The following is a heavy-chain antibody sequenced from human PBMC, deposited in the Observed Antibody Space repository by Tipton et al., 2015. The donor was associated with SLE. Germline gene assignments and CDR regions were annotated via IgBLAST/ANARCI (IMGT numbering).Heavy chain of an antibody. CDR1: GYTFTSYG. Sequence: QSGPEVKKPGASVKVSCKASGYTFTSYGISWVRQAPGQGLEWMGWISTKTGTPTYAQGFTARFVFSLDTSVSTAYLQISSLKAEDTAVYYCARDSAFDPWGQGTLVTVSS. CDR3: ARDSAFDP. D-gene: IGHD2-15*01. J-gene: IGHJ5*02. CDR2: ISTKTGTP. V-gene: IGHV7-4-1*02.